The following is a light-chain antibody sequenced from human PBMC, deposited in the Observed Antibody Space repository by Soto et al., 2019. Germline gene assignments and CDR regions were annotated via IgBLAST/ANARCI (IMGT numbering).Light chain of an antibody. CDR3: QQYKTWPPLT. J-gene: IGKJ4*01. CDR2: GAS. V-gene: IGKV3-15*01. CDR1: QTVSSY. Sequence: EIVMTQSPATVSVSPGERATLSCRASQTVSSYLAWYQQKPGQAPRLLIYGASTRATGIPARFSGSASGTEFTLTISSLQSEDVAVYYCQQYKTWPPLTFGGGTKVEIK.